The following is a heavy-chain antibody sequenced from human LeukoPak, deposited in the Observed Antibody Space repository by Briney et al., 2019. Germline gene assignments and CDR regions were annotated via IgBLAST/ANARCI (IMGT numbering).Heavy chain of an antibody. D-gene: IGHD6-19*01. V-gene: IGHV4-34*01. J-gene: IGHJ4*02. Sequence: SETLPLTCAVYGGSFSGYYWSWIRQPPGKGLEWIGEINHSGSTNYNPSLKSRVTISVDTSKNQFSLKLSSVTAADTAVYYCARGSGYSSGWFYFDYWGQGTLVTVSS. CDR2: INHSGST. CDR1: GGSFSGYY. CDR3: ARGSGYSSGWFYFDY.